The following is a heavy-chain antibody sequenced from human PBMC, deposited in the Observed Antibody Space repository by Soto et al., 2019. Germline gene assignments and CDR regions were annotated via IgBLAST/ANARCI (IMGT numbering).Heavy chain of an antibody. CDR1: VDTFSGFG. CDR2: ISAYNGNT. CDR3: ARDQESITDRILQY. D-gene: IGHD3-10*01. J-gene: IGHJ1*01. V-gene: IGHV1-18*01. Sequence: GXSGKACCKGSVDTFSGFGFSWVRQAPGQGLEWLGWISAYNGNTHYAQKVRDRVTLTTDTSTNTAYMELRSLTSDDTAVYYCARDQESITDRILQYWGQGTRVTVSS.